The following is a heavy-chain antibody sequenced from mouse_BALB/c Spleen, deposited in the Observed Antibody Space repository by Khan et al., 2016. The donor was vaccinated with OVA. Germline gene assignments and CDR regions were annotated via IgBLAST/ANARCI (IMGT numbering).Heavy chain of an antibody. CDR1: GYIFTTYW. Sequence: VQLQESGAELVRPGASVKLSCKTSGYIFTTYWIHWVKQGSGQGLEWIARIYPGTGNTYYSANFKGKATLTADNSSSTAYMQFSSLKSEDSAVYVCAREEALYYVDYWGQGTTLTVSS. CDR3: AREEALYYVDY. CDR2: IYPGTGNT. V-gene: IGHV1-76*01. D-gene: IGHD3-2*02. J-gene: IGHJ2*01.